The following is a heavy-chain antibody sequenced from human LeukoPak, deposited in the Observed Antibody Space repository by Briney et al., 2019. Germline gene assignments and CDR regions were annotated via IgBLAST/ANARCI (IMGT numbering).Heavy chain of an antibody. CDR3: ARVYISMAYFDY. V-gene: IGHV3-7*03. J-gene: IGHJ4*02. D-gene: IGHD2/OR15-2a*01. Sequence: PGGSLRLSCAASGFTFSSYRMSWVRQAPGKGLEWVANIKQDGSEKYYVDSVKGRFTISRDNAKNSLYLQMNSLRAEDTAVYYCARVYISMAYFDYWGQGTLVTVSS. CDR1: GFTFSSYR. CDR2: IKQDGSEK.